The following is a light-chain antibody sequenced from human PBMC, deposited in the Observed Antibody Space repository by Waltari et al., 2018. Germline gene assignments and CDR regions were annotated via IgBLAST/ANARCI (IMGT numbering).Light chain of an antibody. J-gene: IGKJ4*01. V-gene: IGKV4-1*01. CDR1: QSILSSSNNKNY. CDR2: WAS. CDR3: HQYYSSLLT. Sequence: DIVMTQSPDSLPVSLGERATINCKSSQSILSSSNNKNYLAWFQQKPGQPPRLLIYWASTRESGVPDRFSGSGSGADFTLTINNLQAEDVALYYCHQYYSSLLTFGGGTKVEIK.